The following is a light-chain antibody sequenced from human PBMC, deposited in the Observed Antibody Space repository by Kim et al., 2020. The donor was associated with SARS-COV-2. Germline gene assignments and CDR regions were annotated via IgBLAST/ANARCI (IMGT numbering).Light chain of an antibody. CDR2: GAT. CDR3: QQANSFPLT. CDR1: QDIYIR. V-gene: IGKV1-12*01. Sequence: ASVGDRVIITCRASQDIYIRLAWYQVKPGKAPKLLIAGATALQSGVPSRFSGSWSGTYFTLTITSLQPEDFATYYCQQANSFPLTFGGGTKVEIK. J-gene: IGKJ4*01.